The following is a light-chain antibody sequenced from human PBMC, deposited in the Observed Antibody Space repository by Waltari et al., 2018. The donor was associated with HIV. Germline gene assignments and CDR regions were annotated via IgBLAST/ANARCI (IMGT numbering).Light chain of an antibody. CDR2: DTT. Sequence: QAVVTQEPALTVSPGGTVTLTCGSSTGPVTSGHYPHWFQQKPGQAPRALIYDTTKKPAWTPASFSGSLLGGKAALTLSGAQPEDEAEYYCLLSYSGARPAIFGGGTKLTVL. V-gene: IGLV7-46*01. CDR3: LLSYSGARPAI. J-gene: IGLJ2*01. CDR1: TGPVTSGHY.